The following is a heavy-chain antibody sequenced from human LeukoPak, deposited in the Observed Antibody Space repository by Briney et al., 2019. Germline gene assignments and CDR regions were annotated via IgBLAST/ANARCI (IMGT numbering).Heavy chain of an antibody. J-gene: IGHJ3*02. CDR3: AREGARWEPSFSAFDI. V-gene: IGHV4-38-2*02. D-gene: IGHD1-26*01. Sequence: SETLSLTCSVSGYSITSGYYWGWIRQPPGKGLEWIGTIYHSGSTYYNPSLKSRVTISVDTSKNQFSLKLSSVTAADTAVYYCAREGARWEPSFSAFDIWGQGTMVTVSS. CDR1: GYSITSGYY. CDR2: IYHSGST.